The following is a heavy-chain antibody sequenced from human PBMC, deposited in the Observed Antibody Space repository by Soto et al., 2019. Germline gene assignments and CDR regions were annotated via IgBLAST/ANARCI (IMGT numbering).Heavy chain of an antibody. CDR1: GGTFSIYA. Sequence: SVKVSCKASGGTFSIYAISCVLQARVQGREWMGGIIPIFGTANYAQKFQGRVTITADESTSTAYMELSSLRSEDTAVYYCATHSSITMIGGYYWGQGTLVTVSS. CDR2: IIPIFGTA. J-gene: IGHJ4*02. CDR3: ATHSSITMIGGYY. D-gene: IGHD3-22*01. V-gene: IGHV1-69*13.